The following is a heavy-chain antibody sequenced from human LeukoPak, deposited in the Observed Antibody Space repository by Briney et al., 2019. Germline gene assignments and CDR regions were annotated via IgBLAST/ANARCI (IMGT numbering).Heavy chain of an antibody. Sequence: SVKVSCKASGGTFSSYAISWVRQAPGQGLEWMGGIIPIFGTANYAQKFQGRVTITADESTSTAYMELSSLRSEDTAVYYCARDYRIAAAGYAFDIWGQGTMVTVSS. CDR1: GGTFSSYA. CDR2: IIPIFGTA. V-gene: IGHV1-69*13. D-gene: IGHD6-13*01. CDR3: ARDYRIAAAGYAFDI. J-gene: IGHJ3*02.